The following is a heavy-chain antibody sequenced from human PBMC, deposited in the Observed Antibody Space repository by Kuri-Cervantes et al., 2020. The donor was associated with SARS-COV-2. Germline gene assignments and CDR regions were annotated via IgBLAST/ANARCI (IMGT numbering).Heavy chain of an antibody. CDR3: ARNFWSGYHYYYMDV. CDR2: ISWNSGSI. CDR1: GFTFDDYA. Sequence: GGSLRLSCAASGFTFDDYAMHWVRQAPGKGLEWVSGISWNSGSIGYADSVKGRFTISRDNAKNSLYLQMNSLRAEDTAVYYCARNFWSGYHYYYMDVWGKGTTVTVSS. J-gene: IGHJ6*03. D-gene: IGHD3-3*01. V-gene: IGHV3-9*01.